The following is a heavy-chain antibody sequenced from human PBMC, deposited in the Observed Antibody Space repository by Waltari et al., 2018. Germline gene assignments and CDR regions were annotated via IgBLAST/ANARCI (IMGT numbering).Heavy chain of an antibody. V-gene: IGHV1-69*05. Sequence: QVQLVQSGAEVKKPGSSVKVSCKASGGTFSSYAISWVRQAPGQGLEWMGGIIPICGTANYAQKCQGRVTITTDEATSTADMELSSLRSEDTAVYYCARDVGALGSGWAHWGQGTLVTVSS. D-gene: IGHD6-25*01. J-gene: IGHJ4*02. CDR3: ARDVGALGSGWAH. CDR2: IIPICGTA. CDR1: GGTFSSYA.